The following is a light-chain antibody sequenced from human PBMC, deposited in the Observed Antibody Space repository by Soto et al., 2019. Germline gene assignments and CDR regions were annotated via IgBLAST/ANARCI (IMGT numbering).Light chain of an antibody. J-gene: IGKJ4*01. CDR3: QQRSKWPLS. CDR1: QSISSY. CDR2: DAS. Sequence: EIVLTQSPATLSLSPGERATLSCRASQSISSYLAWYQQKPGQTPRLLIYDASNRATGIPARFSGSGSGTDFTLTISSLEPEDFAVYYCQQRSKWPLSVGGGTKVEIK. V-gene: IGKV3-11*01.